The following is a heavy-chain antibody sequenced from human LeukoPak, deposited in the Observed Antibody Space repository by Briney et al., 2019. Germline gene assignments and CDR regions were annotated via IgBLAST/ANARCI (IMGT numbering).Heavy chain of an antibody. D-gene: IGHD3-10*01. V-gene: IGHV3-30*18. CDR1: GFTFSSYG. CDR2: ISYDGSNK. J-gene: IGHJ4*02. Sequence: QPGRSLRLSCAASGFTFSSYGMHWVRQAPGKGLEWVAVISYDGSNKYYADSVKGRFTISRDNSKNTLYLQMNSLRAEDTAVCYCAKDLYFGITMVRGALDYWGQGTLVTVSS. CDR3: AKDLYFGITMVRGALDY.